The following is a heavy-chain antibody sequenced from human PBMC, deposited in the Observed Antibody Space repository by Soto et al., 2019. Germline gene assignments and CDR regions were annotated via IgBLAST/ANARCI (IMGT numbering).Heavy chain of an antibody. CDR2: INPNSGGT. Sequence: ASVKVSCKASGYTFTGDYMHWVRQAPGQGLEWMGWINPNSGGTNYAQKFQGRVTMTRDTSISTAYMELSRLRSDDTAVYYCATTPRYCSGGSCWDYWGQGTLVTVSS. CDR3: ATTPRYCSGGSCWDY. V-gene: IGHV1-2*02. J-gene: IGHJ4*02. D-gene: IGHD2-15*01. CDR1: GYTFTGDY.